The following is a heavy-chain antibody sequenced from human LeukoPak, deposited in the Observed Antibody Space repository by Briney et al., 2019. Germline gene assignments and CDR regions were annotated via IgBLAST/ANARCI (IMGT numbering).Heavy chain of an antibody. J-gene: IGHJ4*02. CDR2: ISAYNDNT. CDR3: ARDVGGYCSSTSCYRFDY. V-gene: IGHV1-18*01. Sequence: ASVKVSCKASGYTFTSYGISWVRQAPGQGLEWMGWISAYNDNTNYARKLQGRVTMTTDTSTSTAYMELRSLRSDDTAVYYCARDVGGYCSSTSCYRFDYWGQGTLVTVSS. D-gene: IGHD2-2*01. CDR1: GYTFTSYG.